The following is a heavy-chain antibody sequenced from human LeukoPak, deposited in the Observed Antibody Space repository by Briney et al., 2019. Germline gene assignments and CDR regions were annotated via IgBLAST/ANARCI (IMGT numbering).Heavy chain of an antibody. Sequence: GGSLRLSCAASGFTFSSYAMSWVRQALGKGLEWVSAISGSGGSTYYADSVKGRFTISRDNSKNTLYLQMNSLRAEDTAVYYCAKEIRWGVTTVSHFDYWGQGTLVTVSS. CDR1: GFTFSSYA. CDR3: AKEIRWGVTTVSHFDY. CDR2: ISGSGGST. V-gene: IGHV3-23*01. J-gene: IGHJ4*02. D-gene: IGHD4-17*01.